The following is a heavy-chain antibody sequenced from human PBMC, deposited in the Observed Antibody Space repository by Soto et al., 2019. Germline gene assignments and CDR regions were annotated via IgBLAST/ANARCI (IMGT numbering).Heavy chain of an antibody. CDR1: GGTFSSYA. V-gene: IGHV1-69*13. CDR3: ARALTILGVVIGPYYGMDV. Sequence: SVKVSCKASGGTFSSYALSWVRQAPGHGLEWMGGIIPIFGPALYAQKIQGRVTITADESTSTAYTELSSLRSEDTAVSYCARALTILGVVIGPYYGMDVRGQGTTVT. CDR2: IIPIFGPA. J-gene: IGHJ6*02. D-gene: IGHD3-3*01.